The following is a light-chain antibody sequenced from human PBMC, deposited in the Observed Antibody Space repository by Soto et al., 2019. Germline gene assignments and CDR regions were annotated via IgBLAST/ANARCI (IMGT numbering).Light chain of an antibody. CDR1: QDVSGY. Sequence: IRMTQSPSSLSASTGDRVTITCRASQDVSGYVAWYQQKPGKAPQLLIYEASKLQTGVPSRFSGGGSGTHFTFTISNLQPEDIATYYCQHYDNLPRYTFGLGTKVDIK. J-gene: IGKJ2*01. CDR2: EAS. CDR3: QHYDNLPRYT. V-gene: IGKV1-33*01.